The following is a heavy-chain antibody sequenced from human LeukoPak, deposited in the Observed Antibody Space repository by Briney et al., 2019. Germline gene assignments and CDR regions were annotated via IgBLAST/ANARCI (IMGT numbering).Heavy chain of an antibody. V-gene: IGHV4-34*01. CDR1: GDSFSGYY. D-gene: IGHD2-2*01. CDR2: INHSGST. J-gene: IGHJ5*02. Sequence: SETLSLTCAVYGDSFSGYYWSRIRQPPGKGLEGIGEINHSGSTNYNPSLKSRVTISVDTSKNQFSLKLSSVTAADTAVYYCARIVVVPAATWYNWFDPWGQGTLVTVSS. CDR3: ARIVVVPAATWYNWFDP.